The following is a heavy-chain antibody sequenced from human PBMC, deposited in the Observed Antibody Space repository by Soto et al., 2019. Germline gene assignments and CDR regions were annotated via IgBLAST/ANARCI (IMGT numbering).Heavy chain of an antibody. J-gene: IGHJ4*02. CDR1: GYSFTSLD. CDR3: ARGVSAGVDY. CDR2: MEPSTGTT. Sequence: PGASVKVSCKASGYSFTSLDINCVRQTAGQGLEWMGWMEPSTGTTGYAQKFQGRVTMTRDTSINTAYMELTTLTSDDTAFYYCARGVSAGVDYWGQGTLVTVSS. V-gene: IGHV1-8*01. D-gene: IGHD1-26*01.